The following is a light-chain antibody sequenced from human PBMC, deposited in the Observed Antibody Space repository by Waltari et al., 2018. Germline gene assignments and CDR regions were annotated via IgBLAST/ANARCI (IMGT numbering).Light chain of an antibody. Sequence: QSVLTQPPSASGTPGQRVTISCSGSRSNLGSNPVNWYQQLPGAAPKLLLYSNDQPPSGVPDRFSGSKSGTSACLGISGLQSEDEADYYCATWDDSLNGQLFGGGTKLTVL. CDR1: RSNLGSNP. CDR3: ATWDDSLNGQL. J-gene: IGLJ2*01. CDR2: SND. V-gene: IGLV1-44*01.